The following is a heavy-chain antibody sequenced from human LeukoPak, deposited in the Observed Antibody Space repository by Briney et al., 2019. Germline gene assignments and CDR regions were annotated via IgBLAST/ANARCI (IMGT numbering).Heavy chain of an antibody. J-gene: IGHJ5*02. CDR3: ARLVGLDWFDP. D-gene: IGHD1-26*01. CDR1: GGSISSSSYY. V-gene: IGHV4-39*01. Sequence: PSETLSLTCTVSGGSISSSSYYWGWIRQPPGKGLEWIGSIYYSGSTYYNPSLKSRVTISVDTSKNQFSLKLSSVTAADTAVYYCARLVGLDWFDPWGQGTLVTVSS. CDR2: IYYSGST.